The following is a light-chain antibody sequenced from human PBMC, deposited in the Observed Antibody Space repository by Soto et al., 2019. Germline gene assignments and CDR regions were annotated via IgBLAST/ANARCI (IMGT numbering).Light chain of an antibody. CDR1: SSDIGRYNY. J-gene: IGLJ2*01. V-gene: IGLV2-14*01. CDR2: EVS. CDR3: TSYTTTSAVI. Sequence: QPVLSQPASVSGSPGQSITISCTGTSSDIGRYNYVSWYQQHPGMAPQLLIYEVSDRPSGVSNRFSGSKSGNTDSLTISGLQAEDEADYFCTSYTTTSAVIFGGGTQLTVL.